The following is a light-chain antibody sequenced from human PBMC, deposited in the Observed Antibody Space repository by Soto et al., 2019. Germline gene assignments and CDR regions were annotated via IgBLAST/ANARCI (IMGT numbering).Light chain of an antibody. J-gene: IGKJ1*01. CDR3: QQSRYWPVT. CDR1: QSVSSY. V-gene: IGKV3-11*01. Sequence: EIVLTQSPAILSMSPGERATLSCRASQSVSSYFAWYQQKPGQAPRLLIYDASTRATGVPARFSGRGSGTDFTLTMSSLEPEDFAVSYCQQSRYWPVTFGQGTKVEIK. CDR2: DAS.